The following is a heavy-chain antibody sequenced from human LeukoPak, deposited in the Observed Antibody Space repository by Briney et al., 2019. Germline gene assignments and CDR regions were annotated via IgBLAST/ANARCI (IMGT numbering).Heavy chain of an antibody. J-gene: IGHJ4*02. CDR3: ARRSTGTTSFDY. CDR1: GYTFTSYD. D-gene: IGHD1-7*01. V-gene: IGHV1-8*03. Sequence: ASVKVSCKASGYTFTSYDINWVRQATGQGLEWMGWMNPNSGNTGYAQKFQGRVTITRNTSISTAYMELSSLRSEDTAVYYCARRSTGTTSFDYWGQGTLVTVSS. CDR2: MNPNSGNT.